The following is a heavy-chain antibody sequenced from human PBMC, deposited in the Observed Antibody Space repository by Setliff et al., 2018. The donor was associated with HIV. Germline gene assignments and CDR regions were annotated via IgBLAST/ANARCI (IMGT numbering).Heavy chain of an antibody. V-gene: IGHV4-4*07. CDR1: GGSFSTYY. CDR3: ARARITMIGGRLEPYAFDR. J-gene: IGHJ3*01. CDR2: VHSTGTT. Sequence: TSETLSLTCTVSGGSFSTYYWSWIRQPAGEGPEYIGRVHSTGTTIYNPSLKSRVTMSVDASKNQLSLKLRSVTAADTAVYYCARARITMIGGRLEPYAFDRWGQGTKVTV. D-gene: IGHD3-10*01.